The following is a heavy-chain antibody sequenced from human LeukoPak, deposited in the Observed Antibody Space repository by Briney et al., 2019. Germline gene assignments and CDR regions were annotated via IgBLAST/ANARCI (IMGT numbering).Heavy chain of an antibody. CDR2: INPNSGGT. J-gene: IGHJ4*02. CDR1: GYTFTGYY. V-gene: IGHV1-2*02. D-gene: IGHD3-22*01. Sequence: ASVKVSCKASGYTFTGYYMRWVRQAPGQGLEWMGWINPNSGGTNYAQKFQGRVTMTRDTSISTAYMELSRLRSDDTAVYYCARAGGYDSSGYYYWAFGYWGQGTLVTVSS. CDR3: ARAGGYDSSGYYYWAFGY.